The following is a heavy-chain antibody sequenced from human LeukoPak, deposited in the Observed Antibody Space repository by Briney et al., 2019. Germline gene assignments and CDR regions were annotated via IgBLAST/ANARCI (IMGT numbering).Heavy chain of an antibody. CDR2: IYSGGST. J-gene: IGHJ2*01. Sequence: PGGSLRLSCAASGLTVSSNYMSWVRQAPGKGLEWVSVIYSGGSTYYADSVKGRFTISRDNSKNTLYLQMNSLRAEDTAVYYCARDRYYYDSSGYYYVPRPANWYFDLWGRGTLVTVSS. CDR3: ARDRYYYDSSGYYYVPRPANWYFDL. V-gene: IGHV3-66*01. D-gene: IGHD3-22*01. CDR1: GLTVSSNY.